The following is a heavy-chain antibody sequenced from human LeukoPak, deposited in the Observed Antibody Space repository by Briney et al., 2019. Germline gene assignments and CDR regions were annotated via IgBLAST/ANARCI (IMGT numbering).Heavy chain of an antibody. J-gene: IGHJ4*02. D-gene: IGHD2-2*01. CDR1: GFAFNSYV. V-gene: IGHV3-23*01. CDR2: IVDSGAGT. Sequence: GGSLRLTCAAAGFAFNSYVMSWVRQAPGEGLEWVSDIVDSGAGTYYADSVKGRFTISRDNSKNTLYLQMKSLRAEDTAVYYCAKEKLGYCSGSSCYSTYYFDYWGQGTLVTVSS. CDR3: AKEKLGYCSGSSCYSTYYFDY.